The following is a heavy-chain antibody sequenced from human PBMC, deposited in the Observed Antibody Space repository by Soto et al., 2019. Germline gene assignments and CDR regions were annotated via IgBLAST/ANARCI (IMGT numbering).Heavy chain of an antibody. V-gene: IGHV3-30-3*01. D-gene: IGHD7-27*01. CDR3: ARVLNWGTTYYYYGMDV. CDR1: GFTFSSYA. CDR2: ISYDGSNK. Sequence: QVQLVESGGGVVQPGRSLRLSCAASGFTFSSYAMHWVRQAPGKGLEWVAVISYDGSNKYYADSMKGRFTISRDNSKNTLYLQMNSLRAEDTAVYYCARVLNWGTTYYYYGMDVW. J-gene: IGHJ6*01.